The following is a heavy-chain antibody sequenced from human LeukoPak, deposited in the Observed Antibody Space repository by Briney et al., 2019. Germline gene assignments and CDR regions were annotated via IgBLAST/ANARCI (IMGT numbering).Heavy chain of an antibody. CDR2: IWTSERT. CDR3: ARDEGNWFDP. V-gene: IGHV4-4*07. Sequence: PSETLSLTCTVSGASITDYYWSWIRQPVEGGLEWIGHIWTSERTNYNPSLKSRFTMSVDTSKNQLSLKLSSVTAADTAVYYCARDEGNWFDPWGQGTLVTVSS. J-gene: IGHJ5*02. CDR1: GASITDYY.